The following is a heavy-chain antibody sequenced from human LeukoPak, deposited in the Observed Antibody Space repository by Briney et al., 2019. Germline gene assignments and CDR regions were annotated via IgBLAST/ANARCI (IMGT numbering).Heavy chain of an antibody. J-gene: IGHJ3*02. Sequence: SETLSLTCSVSGYSISSGFYWSWIRQPPGKGLEWIGYIYHSGSTYYNPSLKSRVTISVDRSKNQFSLKLSSVTAADTAVYYCARGFVGGDSSSSNLGYAFDIWGQGTMVTVSS. CDR1: GYSISSGFY. V-gene: IGHV4-38-2*02. CDR2: IYHSGST. D-gene: IGHD6-6*01. CDR3: ARGFVGGDSSSSNLGYAFDI.